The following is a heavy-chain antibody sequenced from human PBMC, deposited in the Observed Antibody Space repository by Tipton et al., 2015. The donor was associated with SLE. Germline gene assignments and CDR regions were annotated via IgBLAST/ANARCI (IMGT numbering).Heavy chain of an antibody. V-gene: IGHV3-21*01. J-gene: IGHJ4*02. Sequence: SLRLSCAASGFTFSSFSMNWVRQAPGRGLEWVSSISNSYIYYADSVKGRFSVSRDSANNSLYLQMNSLRAEDTAVYYCARDPAGSRLDYWGQGTLVTVSS. D-gene: IGHD5/OR15-5a*01. CDR1: GFTFSSFS. CDR2: ISNSYI. CDR3: ARDPAGSRLDY.